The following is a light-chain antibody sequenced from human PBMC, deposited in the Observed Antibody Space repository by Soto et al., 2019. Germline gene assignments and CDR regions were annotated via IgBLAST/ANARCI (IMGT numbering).Light chain of an antibody. Sequence: DIVLTQSPGTLSLSPGERATLSCRASQSVSSNYLAWYQQKPGQAPRLLIYGASSGVTGIPDRFSGSGSGTDFTLTINRLEPEDFAVYYCQQYVTSPWTFGQGTKVEIK. CDR3: QQYVTSPWT. V-gene: IGKV3-20*01. CDR1: QSVSSNY. J-gene: IGKJ1*01. CDR2: GAS.